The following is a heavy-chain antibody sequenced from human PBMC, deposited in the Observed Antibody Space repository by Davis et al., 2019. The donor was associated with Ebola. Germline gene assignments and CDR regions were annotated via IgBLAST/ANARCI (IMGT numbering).Heavy chain of an antibody. CDR3: ARDYFDSSGCFDY. Sequence: GESLKIFCTTSAFTFNNYVMPWFRQAPGKGLEWVAVIWSDGSSQHYADSVKGRFTISRDNSKNTLYLQMNSLRAEDTAVYYCARDYFDSSGCFDYWGQGTLVTVSS. D-gene: IGHD3-22*01. V-gene: IGHV3-33*01. CDR2: IWSDGSSQ. CDR1: AFTFNNYV. J-gene: IGHJ4*02.